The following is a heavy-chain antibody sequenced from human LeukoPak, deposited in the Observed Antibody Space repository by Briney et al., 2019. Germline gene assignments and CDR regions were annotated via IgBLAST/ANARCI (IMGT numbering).Heavy chain of an antibody. V-gene: IGHV4-34*01. J-gene: IGHJ4*02. CDR1: GGSFSGYY. Sequence: PSETLSLTCAVYGGSFSGYYWSWIRQPPGKGLEWIGEINHSGSTNYNPSLKSRVTISVDTSKNQFSLKLSSVTAADTAVYYCARGWSYYDSSVGYWGQGTLVTVSS. CDR3: ARGWSYYDSSVGY. CDR2: INHSGST. D-gene: IGHD3-22*01.